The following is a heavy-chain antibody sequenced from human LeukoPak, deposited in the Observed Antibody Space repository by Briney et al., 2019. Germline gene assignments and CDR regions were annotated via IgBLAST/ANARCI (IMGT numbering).Heavy chain of an antibody. D-gene: IGHD5-24*01. CDR3: ARGPGSWMATIKRYFDY. V-gene: IGHV4-39*07. CDR1: GGSISSSSYY. CDR2: IYYSGST. J-gene: IGHJ4*02. Sequence: SETLSLTCAVSGGSISSSSYYWGWIRQPPGKGLEWIGSIYYSGSTYYNPSLKSRVTISVDTSKNQFSLKLSSVTAADTAVYYCARGPGSWMATIKRYFDYWGQGTLVTVSS.